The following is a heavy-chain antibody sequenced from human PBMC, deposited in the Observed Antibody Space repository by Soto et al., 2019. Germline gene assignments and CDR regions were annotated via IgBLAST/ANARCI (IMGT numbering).Heavy chain of an antibody. CDR1: GYTFTRYY. V-gene: IGHV1-46*01. D-gene: IGHD1-26*01. J-gene: IGHJ4*02. CDR2: INPSGGST. CDR3: ASDRSQWELLGY. Sequence: GASVKASCKASGYTFTRYYMHWVRQAPGQGLEWMGIINPSGGSTSYAQKFQGRVTMTRDTSTSTVYMELSSLRSEDTAVYYCASDRSQWELLGYWGQGTLVTVSA.